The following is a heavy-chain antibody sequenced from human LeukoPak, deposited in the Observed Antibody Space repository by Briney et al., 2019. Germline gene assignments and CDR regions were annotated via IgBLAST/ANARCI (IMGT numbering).Heavy chain of an antibody. Sequence: GGSLRLSCAASGFTFSSYGMYWVRQAPGKGLEWVTVISTDGKDKKYADSVKGRFAISRDNSKNTLDLQMNSLRAEDTAVYYCAKDQKWGPADYYFDSWGQGTLVTVSS. D-gene: IGHD2-2*01. J-gene: IGHJ4*02. CDR3: AKDQKWGPADYYFDS. CDR1: GFTFSSYG. V-gene: IGHV3-30*18. CDR2: ISTDGKDK.